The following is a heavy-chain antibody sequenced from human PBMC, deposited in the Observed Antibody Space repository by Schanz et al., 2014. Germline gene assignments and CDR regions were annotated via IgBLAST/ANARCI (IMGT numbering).Heavy chain of an antibody. CDR1: RFTVTKAW. D-gene: IGHD3-10*01. Sequence: AHLVESGGGLVKPGGSLTLSCAASRFTVTKAWMSWVRQAPGKGLEWVSYIGNGGVTIYYADSVKGRFTISRDNSKNSLYLQMNSLRAEDTAVYYCARIGGSVFDYWAQGTLVTVSS. CDR3: ARIGGSVFDY. V-gene: IGHV3-11*01. CDR2: IGNGGVTI. J-gene: IGHJ4*02.